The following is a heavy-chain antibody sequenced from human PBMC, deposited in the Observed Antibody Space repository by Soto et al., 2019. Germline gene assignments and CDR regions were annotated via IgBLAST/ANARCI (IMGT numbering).Heavy chain of an antibody. D-gene: IGHD6-13*01. J-gene: IGHJ4*02. Sequence: QVQLVESGGGLVKPGGSLRLSCAASGFTFSDYYMSWIRQAPGKGLEWVSYISSSSGYINYADSVKGRFTISRDNAKNSLYLQMNRLRAEDTAVYYCAREGPGSSSWYVDSWGQGTPVTVSS. CDR2: ISSSSGYI. V-gene: IGHV3-11*05. CDR3: AREGPGSSSWYVDS. CDR1: GFTFSDYY.